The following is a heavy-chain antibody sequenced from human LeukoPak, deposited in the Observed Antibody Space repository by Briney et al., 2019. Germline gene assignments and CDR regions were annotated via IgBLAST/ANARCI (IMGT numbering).Heavy chain of an antibody. Sequence: GGSLRLSCAASGFTFTSYWMHWVRQAPGKGLVWVSLVETDGSSATYADSVRGRFTISRDNAKNTVYLQMNSLRVEETAVYYCERDVPHNWFGAWGQGILVTVSS. CDR3: ERDVPHNWFGA. CDR1: GFTFTSYW. CDR2: VETDGSSA. J-gene: IGHJ5*02. V-gene: IGHV3-74*01.